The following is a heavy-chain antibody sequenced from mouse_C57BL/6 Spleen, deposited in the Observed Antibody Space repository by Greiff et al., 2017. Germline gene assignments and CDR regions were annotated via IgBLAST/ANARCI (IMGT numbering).Heavy chain of an antibody. V-gene: IGHV1-26*01. J-gene: IGHJ2*01. CDR3: ATYFAYFDY. CDR2: INPNNGGT. Sequence: VQLQQSGPELVKPGASVKISCKASGYTFTDYYMNWVKQSHGKSLEWIGDINPNNGGTSYNQKFKGKATLTVDKSSSTAYMELRSLTSEDSAVYYCATYFAYFDYWGQGTTLTVSS. CDR1: GYTFTDYY.